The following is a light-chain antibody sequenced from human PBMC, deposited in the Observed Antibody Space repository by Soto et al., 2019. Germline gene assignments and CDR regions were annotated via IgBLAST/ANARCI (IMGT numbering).Light chain of an antibody. CDR1: QSVASDK. CDR2: AAS. CDR3: HHYGRSPIFT. Sequence: EVVLTQSPGTLPLSAGERATLSCRASQSVASDKLAWYQQKPGQAPRLLIYAASTRAAGIPDRFSGSGSGTDFTLTISRLEPEDFGVFFCHHYGRSPIFTFGPGTTVDMK. V-gene: IGKV3-20*01. J-gene: IGKJ3*01.